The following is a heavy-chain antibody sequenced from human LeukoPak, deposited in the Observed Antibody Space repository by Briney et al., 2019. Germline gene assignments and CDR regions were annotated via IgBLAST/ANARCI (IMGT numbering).Heavy chain of an antibody. D-gene: IGHD2-8*01. J-gene: IGHJ4*02. V-gene: IGHV3-30*18. CDR3: AKDLGDLVLMVYAGFDY. CDR2: MSYDGSNK. CDR1: GFTFSSYG. Sequence: GRSLRLSCAASGFTFSSYGMHWVRQAPGKGLEWVAVMSYDGSNKYYADSVKGRFTISRDKSKNTLYLHMNSLRAEDTAVYYCAKDLGDLVLMVYAGFDYWGLGTLVTVSS.